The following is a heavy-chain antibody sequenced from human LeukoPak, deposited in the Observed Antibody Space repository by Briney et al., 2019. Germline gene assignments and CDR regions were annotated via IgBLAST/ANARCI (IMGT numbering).Heavy chain of an antibody. J-gene: IGHJ6*03. CDR2: INWNGGST. CDR3: AKTGRIVATPAYMDV. Sequence: GGSLRLSCAASGFTFDDYGMSWVRQAPGKGLEWVSGINWNGGSTGYADSVKGRFTISRDNAKNSLYLQMNSLRAEDTAVYYCAKTGRIVATPAYMDVWGKGTTVTVSS. V-gene: IGHV3-20*04. CDR1: GFTFDDYG. D-gene: IGHD5-12*01.